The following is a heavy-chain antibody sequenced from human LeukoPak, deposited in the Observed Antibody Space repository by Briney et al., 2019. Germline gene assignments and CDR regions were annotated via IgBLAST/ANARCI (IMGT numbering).Heavy chain of an antibody. Sequence: ASVKVSCKASGYTFTGYYMHWVRQAPGQGLEWMGWINPNSGGTNYAQKFQGRVTMTRDTSISTAYMELSRLRSDDTAVYYCARDPGVGYCSSTSCYEDFDYWGQGTLVTVSS. V-gene: IGHV1-2*02. J-gene: IGHJ4*02. D-gene: IGHD2-2*01. CDR3: ARDPGVGYCSSTSCYEDFDY. CDR2: INPNSGGT. CDR1: GYTFTGYY.